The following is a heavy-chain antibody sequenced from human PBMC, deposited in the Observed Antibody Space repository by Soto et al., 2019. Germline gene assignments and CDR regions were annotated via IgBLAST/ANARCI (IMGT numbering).Heavy chain of an antibody. CDR2: IKRGFIDGAT. CDR3: APLAVGPPPP. CDR1: GFVFNGAW. V-gene: IGHV3-15*07. D-gene: IGHD1-26*01. J-gene: IGHJ5*02. Sequence: EAQLVESGGGLVKPGGSLRLSCVASGFVFNGAWMNWVRQAPGTGLEWVGRIKRGFIDGATDYAAPVKGRFTISRDDSKNTFFLQMDRLKTEGPALFWCAPLAVGPPPPWGQGTLVTVSS.